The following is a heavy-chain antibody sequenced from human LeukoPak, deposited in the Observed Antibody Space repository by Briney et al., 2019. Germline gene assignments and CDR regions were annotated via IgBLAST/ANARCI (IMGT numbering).Heavy chain of an antibody. CDR2: ISYDGSNK. D-gene: IGHD2-15*01. CDR1: GFTFSSYA. J-gene: IGHJ4*02. CDR3: AREDCSGGSCYSH. V-gene: IGHV3-30*01. Sequence: GGSLRLSCAASGFTFSSYAMHWVRQAPGKGLEWVAVISYDGSNKYYADSVKGRFTISRDNSKNTLHLQMNSLRAEDTAVYYCAREDCSGGSCYSHWGQGTLVTVPS.